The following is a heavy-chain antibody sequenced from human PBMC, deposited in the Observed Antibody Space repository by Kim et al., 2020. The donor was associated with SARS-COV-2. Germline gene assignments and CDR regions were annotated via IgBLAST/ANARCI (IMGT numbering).Heavy chain of an antibody. Sequence: GGSLRLSCAASGFTFSSYGMHWVRQAPGKGLEWVAVISYDGSNKYYADSVKGRFTISRDNSKNTLYLQMNSLRAEDTAVYYCAQSGGQQLAFDYWGQG. CDR1: GFTFSSYG. CDR2: ISYDGSNK. J-gene: IGHJ4*02. D-gene: IGHD6-13*01. CDR3: AQSGGQQLAFDY. V-gene: IGHV3-30*03.